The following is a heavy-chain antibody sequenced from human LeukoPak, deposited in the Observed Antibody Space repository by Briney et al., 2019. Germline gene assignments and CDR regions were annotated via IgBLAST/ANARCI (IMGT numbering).Heavy chain of an antibody. V-gene: IGHV1-69*13. Sequence: SVKVSCKASGGTFSSYAISWVRQAPGQGLEWMGGIIPIFGTANYAQKFQGRVTITADGSTSTAYMEPRSLRSDDTAVYYCTRYYDSSGGGDYWGQGTLVTVSS. J-gene: IGHJ4*02. CDR2: IIPIFGTA. CDR1: GGTFSSYA. D-gene: IGHD3-22*01. CDR3: TRYYDSSGGGDY.